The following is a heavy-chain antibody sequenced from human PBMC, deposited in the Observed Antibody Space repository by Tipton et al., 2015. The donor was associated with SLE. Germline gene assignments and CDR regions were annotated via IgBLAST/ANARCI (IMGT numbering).Heavy chain of an antibody. CDR1: GFTFSSYV. CDR3: ARVLGSYYGMDV. CDR2: TSYDGSNK. J-gene: IGHJ6*02. V-gene: IGHV3-30*04. Sequence: RSLRLSCAASGFTFSSYVMHWVRQAPGKGLEWLAVTSYDGSNKYYADSVKGRFTISRDNSKNTLYLQMNSLRAEDTAVYYCARVLGSYYGMDVWGQGTTVAVSS.